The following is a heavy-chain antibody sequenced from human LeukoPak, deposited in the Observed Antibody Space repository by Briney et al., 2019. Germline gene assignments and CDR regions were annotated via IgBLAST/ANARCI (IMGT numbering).Heavy chain of an antibody. V-gene: IGHV3-30*18. Sequence: GGSLRLSCAASGFTFSSYGMHWVRQAPGKGLEWVAVISYDGSNKYYADSVKGRFTISRDNSKNTLYLQMNSLRAEDTAVYYCAKVGDYYDILTGYPDYWGQGTLVTVSS. D-gene: IGHD3-9*01. CDR2: ISYDGSNK. CDR3: AKVGDYYDILTGYPDY. J-gene: IGHJ4*02. CDR1: GFTFSSYG.